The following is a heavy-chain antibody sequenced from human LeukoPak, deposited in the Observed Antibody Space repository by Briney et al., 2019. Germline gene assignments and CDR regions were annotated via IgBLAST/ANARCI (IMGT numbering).Heavy chain of an antibody. Sequence: SETLSLTCTDSGGSISSGSYFWSWIRQPAGKGLEWIGRIYGSGSTNYNPSLKSRVSISVDTSTNQFSLKLSSVTATDTAVYYCARADILTGYPFDYWGQGTLVTVSS. D-gene: IGHD3-9*01. CDR3: ARADILTGYPFDY. J-gene: IGHJ4*02. V-gene: IGHV4-61*02. CDR1: GGSISSGSYF. CDR2: IYGSGST.